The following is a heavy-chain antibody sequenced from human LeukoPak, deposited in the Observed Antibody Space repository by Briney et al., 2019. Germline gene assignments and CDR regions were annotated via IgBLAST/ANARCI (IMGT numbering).Heavy chain of an antibody. CDR1: GFTFDDYG. Sequence: GGSLRLSCAASGFTFDDYGMSWVRQAPGKGLEWVSAISGSGGSTYYADSVKGRFTISRDNSKNTLYLQMNSLRAEDTAVYYCAKRGSGYFYYFDYWGQGTLVTVSS. CDR3: AKRGSGYFYYFDY. D-gene: IGHD3-22*01. CDR2: ISGSGGST. V-gene: IGHV3-23*01. J-gene: IGHJ4*02.